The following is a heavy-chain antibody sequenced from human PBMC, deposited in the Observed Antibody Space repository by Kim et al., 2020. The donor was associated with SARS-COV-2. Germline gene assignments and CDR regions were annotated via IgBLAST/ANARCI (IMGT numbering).Heavy chain of an antibody. J-gene: IGHJ3*02. D-gene: IGHD6-19*01. CDR1: GGSISSSRYY. V-gene: IGHV4-39*01. CDR2: IYYSGST. CDR3: ARGRIGWEDNDAFDI. Sequence: SETLSLTCTVSGGSISSSRYYWGWIRQPPGKGLEWIGSIYYSGSTYYNPSLKSRVTISVDTSKNQFSLKLSSVTAADTAVYYCARGRIGWEDNDAFDIWGQGTMVTVSS.